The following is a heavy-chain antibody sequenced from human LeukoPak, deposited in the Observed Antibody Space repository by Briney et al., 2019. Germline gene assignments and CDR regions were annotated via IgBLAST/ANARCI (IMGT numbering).Heavy chain of an antibody. J-gene: IGHJ6*04. D-gene: IGHD2-2*01. CDR3: ARDSGYCSSTSCQAARGLDV. CDR2: VIPIFGTA. V-gene: IGHV1-69*06. Sequence: SVKVSCKASGGTFSSYAISWVRQAPGQGLEWMGGVIPIFGTANYAQKFQGRVTITADKSTSTAYMELSSLRSEDTAVYYCARDSGYCSSTSCQAARGLDVWGKGTTVTVSS. CDR1: GGTFSSYA.